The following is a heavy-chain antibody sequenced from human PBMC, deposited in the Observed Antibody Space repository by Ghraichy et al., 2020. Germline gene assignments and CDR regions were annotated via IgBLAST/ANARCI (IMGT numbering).Heavy chain of an antibody. CDR1: GGSFSGYY. J-gene: IGHJ6*02. Sequence: SETLSLTCAVYGGSFSGYYWSWIRQPPGKGLEWIGEINHSGSTNYNPSLKSRVTISVDTSKNQFSLKLSSVTAADTAVYYCARWAHGYCSSTSCHPLYYYYYGMDVWGQGTTVTVSS. V-gene: IGHV4-34*01. CDR3: ARWAHGYCSSTSCHPLYYYYYGMDV. CDR2: INHSGST. D-gene: IGHD2-2*03.